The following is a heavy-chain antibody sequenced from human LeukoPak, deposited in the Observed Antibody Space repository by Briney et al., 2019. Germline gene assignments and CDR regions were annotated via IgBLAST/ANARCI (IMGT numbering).Heavy chain of an antibody. CDR3: ARLLEEAYHYGMDV. D-gene: IGHD2-15*01. CDR2: IIPIFGTA. V-gene: IGHV1-69*13. Sequence: SVKVSCKASGGTFSSYAISWVRQAPGQGLEWMEGIIPIFGTANYAQKFQGRVTITADESTSTAYMELSSLRSEDTAVYYCARLLEEAYHYGMDVWGKGTTVTVSS. CDR1: GGTFSSYA. J-gene: IGHJ6*04.